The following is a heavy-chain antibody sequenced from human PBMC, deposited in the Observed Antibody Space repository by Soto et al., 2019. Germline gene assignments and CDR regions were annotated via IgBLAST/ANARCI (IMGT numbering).Heavy chain of an antibody. CDR2: VYYSEST. J-gene: IGHJ4*01. D-gene: IGHD2-21*01. CDR1: GDSISGFH. CDR3: ASASFPMAPYVV. V-gene: IGHV4-59*01. Sequence: PSETLSLTCSVSGDSISGFHWGWIRQSPGRGLEWLGYVYYSESTFFNSSLNSRVTISVDTAKNEFSLRLRSVTAADTACYFCASASFPMAPYVVWGHGTQVTVSS.